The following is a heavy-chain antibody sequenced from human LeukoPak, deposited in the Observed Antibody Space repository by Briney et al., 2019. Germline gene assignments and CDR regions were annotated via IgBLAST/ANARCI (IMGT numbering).Heavy chain of an antibody. J-gene: IGHJ2*01. CDR2: ISSSGGTI. V-gene: IGHV3-11*04. D-gene: IGHD4-17*01. CDR1: GFTFSDYY. Sequence: PGGSLRLSCAASGFTFSDYYMSWIRQAPGKGLEWISYISSSGGTIYYADSVKGRFTISRDNAKNSLYLQMNSLRAEDTALYYCARGSDYGDFLRYWYFDLWGRGTLVTVSS. CDR3: ARGSDYGDFLRYWYFDL.